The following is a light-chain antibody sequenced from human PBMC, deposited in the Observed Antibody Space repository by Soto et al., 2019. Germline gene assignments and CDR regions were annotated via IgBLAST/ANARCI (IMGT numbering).Light chain of an antibody. V-gene: IGLV2-14*01. CDR3: SSRTISSTVV. Sequence: QSALTQPASVSGSPGQSITISCTGTSSDVGAYNYVTWYQQHPGKAPKLMIYEVSNRPSGVSNRFSGSKSGNTASLTISGLRAEDEADYYCSSRTISSTVVFGGGTKVTVL. J-gene: IGLJ2*01. CDR2: EVS. CDR1: SSDVGAYNY.